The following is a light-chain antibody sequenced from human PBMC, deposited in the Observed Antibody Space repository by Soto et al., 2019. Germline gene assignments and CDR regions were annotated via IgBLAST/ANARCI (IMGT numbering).Light chain of an antibody. CDR1: NTNIGADYG. V-gene: IGLV1-40*01. Sequence: QSVLTQPPSVSGAPGQRVTISCTGTNTNIGADYGVQRYQHFPGTAPKLLIYANNNRPSGVSDRFSGSKSATSASLAITGLQPGDEADYYCQSFDSSLVGLVFGTGTKLTVL. CDR2: ANN. CDR3: QSFDSSLVGLV. J-gene: IGLJ3*02.